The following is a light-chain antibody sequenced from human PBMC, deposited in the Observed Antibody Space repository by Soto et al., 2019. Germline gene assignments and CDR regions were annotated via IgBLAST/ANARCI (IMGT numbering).Light chain of an antibody. CDR3: AAWDDSVNGRGYV. J-gene: IGLJ1*01. V-gene: IGLV1-44*01. CDR1: ISNIGTNT. CDR2: SNN. Sequence: SVLAQPPSASGTPGRRVTISCSGSISNIGTNTVSWYQQLPGTAPKLLIFSNNQRPSGVTDRFSGSKSGTSASLAISGLQSEDEADYFCAAWDDSVNGRGYVFGTGTKVTVL.